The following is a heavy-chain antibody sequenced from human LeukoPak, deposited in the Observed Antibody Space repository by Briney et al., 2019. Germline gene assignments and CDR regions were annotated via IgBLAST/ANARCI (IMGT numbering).Heavy chain of an antibody. V-gene: IGHV4-30-4*01. CDR3: ARVIRGYCSSTSCSPYFDY. D-gene: IGHD2-2*01. Sequence: SETLSLTCTVSVGSISGGVYYWSWIRQPPGKGLEWIGYIYYSGSTYYNPSLKSRVTISVDTSKNQFSLKLSSVTAADTAVYYCARVIRGYCSSTSCSPYFDYWGQGTLVTVSS. CDR1: VGSISGGVYY. CDR2: IYYSGST. J-gene: IGHJ4*02.